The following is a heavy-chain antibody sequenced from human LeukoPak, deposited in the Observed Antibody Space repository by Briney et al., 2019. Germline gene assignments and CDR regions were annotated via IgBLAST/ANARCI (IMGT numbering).Heavy chain of an antibody. Sequence: GASVKVSCKASGYTFTAYAMHWVRQAPGQRLEWMGWINAGNGNTKYSQKLQGRVTITRDTSASTAYMEVSSLRSEDTAVYYCARVGGSYVYYFDYWGQGTLVTVSS. CDR2: INAGNGNT. J-gene: IGHJ4*02. D-gene: IGHD1-26*01. V-gene: IGHV1-3*01. CDR1: GYTFTAYA. CDR3: ARVGGSYVYYFDY.